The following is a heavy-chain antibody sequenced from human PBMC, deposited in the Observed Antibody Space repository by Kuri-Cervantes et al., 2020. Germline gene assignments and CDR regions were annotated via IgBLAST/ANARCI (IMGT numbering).Heavy chain of an antibody. CDR3: AKDRDSGYVWGRTLDY. V-gene: IGHV3-30-3*01. CDR2: ISYDGSNK. Sequence: GGSLRLSCAASGFTFSSYAMHWVRQAPGKGLEWVAVISYDGSNKYYADSVKGRFTISRDNSKNTLYLQMNSLRAEDTAVYYCAKDRDSGYVWGRTLDYWGQGTLVTVSS. D-gene: IGHD5-12*01. CDR1: GFTFSSYA. J-gene: IGHJ4*02.